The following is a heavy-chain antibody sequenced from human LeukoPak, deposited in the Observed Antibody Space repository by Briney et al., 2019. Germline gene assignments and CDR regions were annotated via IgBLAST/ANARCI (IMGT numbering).Heavy chain of an antibody. CDR1: GFTFDDYA. CDR3: AKDMRSWYGPFDY. Sequence: PGGSLRLSCAASGFTFDDYAMHWVRQAPGKGLEWVSGISWNSGSIGYADSVKGRFTISRDNAKNSLYLQMNSLRAEDTALYYCAKDMRSWYGPFDYWGQGTLVTVSS. CDR2: ISWNSGSI. J-gene: IGHJ4*02. V-gene: IGHV3-9*01. D-gene: IGHD6-13*01.